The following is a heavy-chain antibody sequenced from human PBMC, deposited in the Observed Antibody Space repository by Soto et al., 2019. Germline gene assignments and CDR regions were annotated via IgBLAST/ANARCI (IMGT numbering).Heavy chain of an antibody. D-gene: IGHD1-1*01. CDR3: ARSPPRRGNYYYYYYGMDV. CDR1: GYTFTSYY. Sequence: QVQLVQSGAVLREPGASVKVSCKASGYTFTSYYLHWVRQAPGQGLEWMGIINPSSGATTYAQKVQGRVTMTREMTATTVYMDPTSLRSEDTAVYYCARSPPRRGNYYYYYYGMDVWGQGTMGTVSS. CDR2: INPSSGAT. J-gene: IGHJ6*02. V-gene: IGHV1-46*01.